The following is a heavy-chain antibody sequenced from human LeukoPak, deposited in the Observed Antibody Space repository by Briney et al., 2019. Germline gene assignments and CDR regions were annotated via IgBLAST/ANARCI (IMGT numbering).Heavy chain of an antibody. CDR3: ARDLAYSRLDY. V-gene: IGHV3-7*01. Sequence: GGSLRLSCAVSGLTFSSSWMDWVRQAPGKGLEWVASINPEGSEKYSADSVKGRFTISRDNAKNSLYLQMDSLRVEDTAFYYCARDLAYSRLDYWGQGMLVTVCS. D-gene: IGHD5-18*01. J-gene: IGHJ4*02. CDR2: INPEGSEK. CDR1: GLTFSSSW.